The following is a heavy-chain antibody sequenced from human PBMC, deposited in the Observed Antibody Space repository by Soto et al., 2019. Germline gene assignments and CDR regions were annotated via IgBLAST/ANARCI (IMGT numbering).Heavy chain of an antibody. CDR3: ARGLRDSSGYYAFDY. D-gene: IGHD3-22*01. CDR1: GASISGGDYY. V-gene: IGHV4-30-4*01. Sequence: SETLSLTCTVSGASISGGDYYWNWIRQSPGKGLEWIGNTYNNGRPNYNPSLKSRVTISGDSSKNQFSLKLSSVTAADTAVYYCARGLRDSSGYYAFDYWGQGTLVTVSS. CDR2: TYNNGRP. J-gene: IGHJ4*02.